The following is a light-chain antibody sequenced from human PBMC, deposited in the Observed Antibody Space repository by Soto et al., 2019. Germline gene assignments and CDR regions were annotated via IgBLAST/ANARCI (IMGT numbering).Light chain of an antibody. J-gene: IGKJ1*01. V-gene: IGKV1-5*01. CDR1: QTINDW. CDR3: QQYNTYPWT. CDR2: DAS. Sequence: DIQMTQSPSTLSASVGDRVTITCRASQTINDWLAWYQQKPGKAPKLLIPDASNLESGVPSRFGGSGSGTEFTLTISSLQPDDFAIYYCQQYNTYPWTFGQGTKVDIK.